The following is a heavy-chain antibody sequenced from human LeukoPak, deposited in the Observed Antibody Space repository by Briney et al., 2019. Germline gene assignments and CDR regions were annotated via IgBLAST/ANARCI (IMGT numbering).Heavy chain of an antibody. J-gene: IGHJ4*02. CDR1: GGSISSYY. D-gene: IGHD3-10*01. CDR2: IYISGGT. Sequence: SETLSLTCTVSGGSISSYYWSWIRQPPGKGLEWIGRIYISGGTNYNPSLKSRVTMSVDTSKNQFSLKLSSVTAADTAVYYCARDRLLWCGELLTFDYWGQGTLVTVSS. V-gene: IGHV4-4*07. CDR3: ARDRLLWCGELLTFDY.